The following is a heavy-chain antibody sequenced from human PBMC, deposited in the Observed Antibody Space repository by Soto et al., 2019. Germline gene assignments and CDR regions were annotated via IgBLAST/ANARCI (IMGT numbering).Heavy chain of an antibody. V-gene: IGHV3-30-3*01. CDR2: ISYDGSNK. CDR1: GFTFSSYA. Sequence: QVQLVESGGGVVQPGRSLRLSCAASGFTFSSYAMHWVRQAPGKGLEWVAVISYDGSNKYYADSVKGRFTISRDNSKNTLYLQMNSLRAEDTAVYYCARDPDYYDSSPPDYWGQGTLVTVSS. D-gene: IGHD3-22*01. J-gene: IGHJ4*02. CDR3: ARDPDYYDSSPPDY.